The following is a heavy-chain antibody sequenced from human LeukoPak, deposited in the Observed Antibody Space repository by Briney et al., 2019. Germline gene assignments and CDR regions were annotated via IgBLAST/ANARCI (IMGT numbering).Heavy chain of an antibody. CDR3: ARDVCSSTSCWFDP. Sequence: SVKVSCKASGGTFSSYAISWVRQAPGQGLEWMGGIIPIFGTANYAQKFQGRVTITADKSTSTAYMELSSLRSEDTAVYYRARDVCSSTSCWFDPWGQGTLVTVSS. CDR2: IIPIFGTA. CDR1: GGTFSSYA. J-gene: IGHJ5*02. D-gene: IGHD2-2*01. V-gene: IGHV1-69*06.